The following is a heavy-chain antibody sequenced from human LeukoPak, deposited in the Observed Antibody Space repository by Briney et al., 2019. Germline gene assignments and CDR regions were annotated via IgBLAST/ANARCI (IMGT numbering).Heavy chain of an antibody. J-gene: IGHJ4*02. Sequence: PSETLSLTCTVSGGSISSYYWSWIRQPPGKGLEWIGYIYYSGSTNYNPSLKSRVTISVDTSKNQFSLKLSSVTAADTAVYYCARQGIYYYDSSGYSFDYWGQGTLVTVSS. D-gene: IGHD3-22*01. V-gene: IGHV4-59*08. CDR1: GGSISSYY. CDR3: ARQGIYYYDSSGYSFDY. CDR2: IYYSGST.